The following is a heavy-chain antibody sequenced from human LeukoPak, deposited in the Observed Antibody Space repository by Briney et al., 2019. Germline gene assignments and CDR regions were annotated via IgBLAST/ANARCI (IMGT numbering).Heavy chain of an antibody. D-gene: IGHD5-24*01. V-gene: IGHV1-69*05. CDR1: GGTFSSYA. Sequence: ASVKVSCKASGGTFSSYAISWVRQAPGQGLEWMGGIIPIFGTANYAQKFQGRVTITTDESTSTAYMELSSLRSEDTAVYYCARAVRDGYKGNGYYFDYWGQGTLVTVSS. CDR3: ARAVRDGYKGNGYYFDY. CDR2: IIPIFGTA. J-gene: IGHJ4*02.